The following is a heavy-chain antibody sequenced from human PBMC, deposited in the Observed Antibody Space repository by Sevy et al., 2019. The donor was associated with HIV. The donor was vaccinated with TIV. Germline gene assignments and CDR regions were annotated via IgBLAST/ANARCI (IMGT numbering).Heavy chain of an antibody. Sequence: GGSLRLSCAASGFIFSSYAMSWVRQAPGKGLEWVSGISGSGGSTYYADSVKGRFTISRDNFRKTQNLEMNSLRAEDTAIYYCRRVGVITNFDYWGQGTLVIVSS. V-gene: IGHV3-23*01. J-gene: IGHJ4*02. CDR2: ISGSGGST. D-gene: IGHD3-10*01. CDR1: GFIFSSYA. CDR3: RRVGVITNFDY.